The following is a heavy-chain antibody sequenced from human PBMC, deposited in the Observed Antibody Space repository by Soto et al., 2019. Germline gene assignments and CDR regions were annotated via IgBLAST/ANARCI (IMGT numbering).Heavy chain of an antibody. CDR3: SHGYEQYFES. Sequence: EVQLVESGGGLVKPGGSLRLSCAVSGFSLTNVWMNWVRQAPGKGLEWVGRIKSKADGGTTDYAAPVKGRFIISRDEPKNTLYLEMNSLKIEDTAVYYCSHGYEQYFESWGQGTLVTVSS. J-gene: IGHJ4*02. D-gene: IGHD5-18*01. CDR1: GFSLTNVW. V-gene: IGHV3-15*07. CDR2: IKSKADGGTT.